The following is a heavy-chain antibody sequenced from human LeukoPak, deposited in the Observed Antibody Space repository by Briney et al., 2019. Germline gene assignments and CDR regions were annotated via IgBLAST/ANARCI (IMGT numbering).Heavy chain of an antibody. CDR1: GGSFSGYY. V-gene: IGHV4-34*01. Sequence: PSETLSLTCAVYGGSFSGYYWSWIRQPPGKGLEWIGEINHSGSTNYKPSLKSRVTISVDKSKNQFSLKLSSVTAADTGVYYCARGPTGATRFDYWGQGTLVTVSS. J-gene: IGHJ4*02. CDR2: INHSGST. CDR3: ARGPTGATRFDY. D-gene: IGHD1-26*01.